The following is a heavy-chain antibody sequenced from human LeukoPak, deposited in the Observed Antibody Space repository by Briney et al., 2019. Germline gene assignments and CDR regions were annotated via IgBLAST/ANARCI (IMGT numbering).Heavy chain of an antibody. CDR1: GYTFTNYA. CDR2: INAGNGNT. V-gene: IGHV1-3*01. CDR3: AGDHGSSWYVPDY. Sequence: ASVKVSCKASGYTFTNYAMHWVRQAPGQRLEWMGWINAGNGNTKYSQKFQGRVTITRDTSASTAYMELSSLGSEDTAVYYCAGDHGSSWYVPDYWGQGTLVTVSS. J-gene: IGHJ4*02. D-gene: IGHD6-13*01.